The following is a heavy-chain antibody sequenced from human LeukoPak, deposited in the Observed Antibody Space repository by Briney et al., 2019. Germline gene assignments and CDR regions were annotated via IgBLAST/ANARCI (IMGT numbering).Heavy chain of an antibody. D-gene: IGHD3-22*01. V-gene: IGHV3-48*03. CDR1: GFTFSSYE. CDR2: ISSSGSTI. Sequence: GGSLRLSCAASGFTFSSYEMNWVRQAPGKWLEWVSYISSSGSTIYYADSVKGRFTISRDNAKNSLYLQMNSLRAEDTAVYYCARDSKSYDSSGSFDYWGQGTLVTVSS. CDR3: ARDSKSYDSSGSFDY. J-gene: IGHJ4*02.